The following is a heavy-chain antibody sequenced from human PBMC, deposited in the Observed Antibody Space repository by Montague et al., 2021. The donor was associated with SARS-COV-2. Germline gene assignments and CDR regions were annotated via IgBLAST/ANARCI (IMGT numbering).Heavy chain of an antibody. CDR2: NYYSGST. D-gene: IGHD3-3*01. V-gene: IGHV4-39*01. CDR1: GGSISSSSYY. J-gene: IGHJ4*02. CDR3: ARQMGQSSIFGVGINYYFDY. Sequence: SETLSLTCTVSGGSISSSSYYWGWIRQPPGKGLEWIGSNYYSGSTYYNPSLKSRVTISVDTSKNQFSLKPSSVTAADTAAYYCARQMGQSSIFGVGINYYFDYWGQGTLVTVSS.